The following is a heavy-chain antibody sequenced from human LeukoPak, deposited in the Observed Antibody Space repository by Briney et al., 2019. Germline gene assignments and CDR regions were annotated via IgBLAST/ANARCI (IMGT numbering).Heavy chain of an antibody. Sequence: GGPLSLSCAVSGFPFSDFAMSWVRQAPGKGLEWVSTISGGGDNTYFADSVKGRFTISRDNSKNTLFLQMVSLRAEDTAVYYCAKQQLGNWGQGTLVTVSS. CDR2: ISGGGDNT. D-gene: IGHD6-13*01. V-gene: IGHV3-23*01. CDR1: GFPFSDFA. CDR3: AKQQLGN. J-gene: IGHJ4*02.